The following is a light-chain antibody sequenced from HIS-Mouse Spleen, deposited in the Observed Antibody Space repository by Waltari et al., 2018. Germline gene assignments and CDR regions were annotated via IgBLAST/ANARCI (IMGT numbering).Light chain of an antibody. J-gene: IGLJ1*01. CDR2: DDS. V-gene: IGLV3-21*02. CDR3: QVWDSSSDHYV. CDR1: NIGSKS. Sequence: SYVLTQPPSLSVAPGQTARITCGGNNIGSKSVHWYQQKPGQAPVLVVYDDSDRPSGMPERFSGSNSGNTATLTVSRVEAGDEDDYYCQVWDSSSDHYVFGTGTKVTVL.